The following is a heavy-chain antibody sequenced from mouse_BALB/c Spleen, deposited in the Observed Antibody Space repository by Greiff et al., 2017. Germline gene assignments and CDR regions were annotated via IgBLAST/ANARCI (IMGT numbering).Heavy chain of an antibody. J-gene: IGHJ3*01. CDR1: GDSITSGY. CDR2: ISYSGST. Sequence: EVKVVESGPSLVKPSQTLSLTCSVTGDSITSGYWNWIRKFPGNKLEYMGYISYSGSTYYNPSLKSRISITRDTSKNQYYLQLNSVTTEDTATYYCARWYYGSAWFAYWGQGTLVTVSA. V-gene: IGHV3-8*02. D-gene: IGHD1-1*01. CDR3: ARWYYGSAWFAY.